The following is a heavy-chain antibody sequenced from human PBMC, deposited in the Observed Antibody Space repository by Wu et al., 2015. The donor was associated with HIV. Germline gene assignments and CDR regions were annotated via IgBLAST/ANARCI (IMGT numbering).Heavy chain of an antibody. Sequence: QVQLVQSGAEVKKPGASVKVSCKASGYTFTGYYMHWVRQAPGQGLEWMGWINSNSGGTNYAQKFQGRVTMTRDTSISTAYMELSRLRSDDTAIYYCARSTYSGYFDYWGQGTLVTVSS. CDR2: INSNSGGT. J-gene: IGHJ4*02. V-gene: IGHV1-2*02. D-gene: IGHD5-12*01. CDR3: ARSTYSGYFDY. CDR1: GYTFTGYY.